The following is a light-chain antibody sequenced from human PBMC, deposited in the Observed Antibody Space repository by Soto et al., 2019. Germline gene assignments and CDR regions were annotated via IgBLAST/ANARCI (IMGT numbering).Light chain of an antibody. CDR1: QSVDTM. V-gene: IGKV3-11*01. CDR3: QVRSDWPPFKYT. CDR2: ETS. Sequence: EIVLTQSPATLSLSAGERVTLSCRSSQSVDTMVAWYQQQVGRTPRLLIYETSSRATGVPARFSGSGSGPDFPLSIRRLEPEDFASYFCQVRSDWPPFKYTFGQGTKLEVK. J-gene: IGKJ2*01.